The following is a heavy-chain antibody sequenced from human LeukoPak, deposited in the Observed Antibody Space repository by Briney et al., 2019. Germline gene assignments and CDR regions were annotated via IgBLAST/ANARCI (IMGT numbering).Heavy chain of an antibody. V-gene: IGHV4-39*01. Sequence: PSETLSLTCAVSGVSISSNTYDWGWIRQPPGLGLEWFGSIHYSASTYCNPSLKSRVTISVDTSKNPLSLKLTPVTGSDTAVYYCARNRSNRVFRSFDIWGQGTMVTVSS. CDR2: IHYSAST. J-gene: IGHJ3*02. CDR1: GVSISSNTYD. D-gene: IGHD3-10*01. CDR3: ARNRSNRVFRSFDI.